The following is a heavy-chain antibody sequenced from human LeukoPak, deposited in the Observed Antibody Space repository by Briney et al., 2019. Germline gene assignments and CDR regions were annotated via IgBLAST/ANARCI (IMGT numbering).Heavy chain of an antibody. CDR1: GFSVSSNY. CDR3: ARRESSSGYYTDY. CDR2: LYSGGTA. J-gene: IGHJ4*02. D-gene: IGHD3-22*01. Sequence: GGSLRLSCVVSGFSVSSNYMTWVRQAPGEGLEWVSILYSGGTAYYADSVKGRFTISRDNSKNTLYLQMNTLRAEDTAVYYCARRESSSGYYTDYWGQGTLVTVSS. V-gene: IGHV3-53*01.